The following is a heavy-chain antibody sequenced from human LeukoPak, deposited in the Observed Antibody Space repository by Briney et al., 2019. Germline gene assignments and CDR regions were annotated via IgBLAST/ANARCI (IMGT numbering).Heavy chain of an antibody. J-gene: IGHJ3*02. Sequence: SETLSLTCTLSGGSISSYYWSWVRQPPGQAREWIGYVYYSGSTKYSPSLRSRVTISVDTSKKQFSLKVRSVTAADTAVYYCARDGSSGTSDDAFDIWGQGTMVTVSS. V-gene: IGHV4-59*01. D-gene: IGHD6-25*01. CDR2: VYYSGST. CDR3: ARDGSSGTSDDAFDI. CDR1: GGSISSYY.